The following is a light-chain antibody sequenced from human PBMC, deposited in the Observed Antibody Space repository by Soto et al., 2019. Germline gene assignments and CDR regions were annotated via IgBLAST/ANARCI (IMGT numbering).Light chain of an antibody. CDR2: DVT. CDR1: SSDVGDNNY. CDR3: SSYTSSSTLYV. J-gene: IGLJ1*01. V-gene: IGLV2-14*01. Sequence: QSVLTQPASVSGSPGQSITISCTGTSSDVGDNNYVSWYQQHPGKAPKLMIYDVTHRPSGISNRFSGSKSGNTASLTISGRQAEDEADYYCSSYTSSSTLYVFGTGTKLTVL.